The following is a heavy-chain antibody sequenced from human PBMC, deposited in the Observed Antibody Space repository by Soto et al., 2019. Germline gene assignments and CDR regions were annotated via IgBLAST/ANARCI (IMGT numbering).Heavy chain of an antibody. D-gene: IGHD3-3*01. CDR2: ISAYNGNT. Sequence: ASVKVSCKASGYTFTSYGISWVRQAPGQGLEWMGWISAYNGNTNYAQKLQGRVTMTTDTSTSTAYMELRSLRSDDTAVYYFARGITIFGVVTWSLNWFDPWGQGTLVTVSS. J-gene: IGHJ5*02. CDR3: ARGITIFGVVTWSLNWFDP. V-gene: IGHV1-18*01. CDR1: GYTFTSYG.